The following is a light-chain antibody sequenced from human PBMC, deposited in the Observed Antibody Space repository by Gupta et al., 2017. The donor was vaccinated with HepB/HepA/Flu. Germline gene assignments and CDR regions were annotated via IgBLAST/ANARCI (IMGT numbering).Light chain of an antibody. CDR3: SSYTSSGSLV. Sequence: QSALTQPASVSGSPGQSITVSCTGSSSDVGRYNYVSWYQQHPGKAPKLMIYDVSDRPSGVSNRFSGSKSGNTASRTISGLQTEDEADYYCSSYTSSGSLVFGGGTKVTVL. V-gene: IGLV2-14*03. CDR2: DVS. J-gene: IGLJ2*01. CDR1: SSDVGRYNY.